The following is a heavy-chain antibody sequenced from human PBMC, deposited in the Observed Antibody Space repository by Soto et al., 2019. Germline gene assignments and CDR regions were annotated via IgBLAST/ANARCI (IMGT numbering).Heavy chain of an antibody. Sequence: GGSLRLSCAASGFTFSSYAMHWVRQAPGKGLEWVAVISYDGSNKYYADSVKGRFTISRDKSKNTLYLQMNSLRAEDTAVYYCARASPMWQLASYYYYGMDVWGQGTTVTVSS. J-gene: IGHJ6*02. CDR2: ISYDGSNK. D-gene: IGHD6-6*01. V-gene: IGHV3-30-3*01. CDR1: GFTFSSYA. CDR3: ARASPMWQLASYYYYGMDV.